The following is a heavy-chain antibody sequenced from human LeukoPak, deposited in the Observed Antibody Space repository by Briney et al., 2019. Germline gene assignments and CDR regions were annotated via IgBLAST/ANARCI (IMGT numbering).Heavy chain of an antibody. CDR1: GYTFINYY. CDR2: INPNNGGT. J-gene: IGHJ3*02. V-gene: IGHV1-2*02. CDR3: ARVKFFGVVTNALDI. D-gene: IGHD3-3*01. Sequence: ASVKVSCKASGYTFINYYMYWVRQAPGQGLEWMGWINPNNGGTNFAQKFQGRVTMTRDTSISTVHMELSRLRSDDTAIYFCARVKFFGVVTNALDIWGQGTMVTVSS.